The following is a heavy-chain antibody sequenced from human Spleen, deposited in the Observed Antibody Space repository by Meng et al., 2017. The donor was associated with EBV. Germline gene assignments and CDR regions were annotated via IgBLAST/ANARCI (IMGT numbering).Heavy chain of an antibody. CDR2: INEDARTT. J-gene: IGHJ4*02. V-gene: IGHV3-74*01. D-gene: IGHD3-3*02. CDR3: SRDLAAPYDD. Sequence: EVQLVESGGALMQPGASLRLSCAASGFTFSTYWMHWVRQAPGKGLVWISRINEDARTTTYAQSVKGRFTISTDNSKNTLYLQLNSLRVEDTALYFCSRDLAAPYDDWGQGTLVTVSS. CDR1: GFTFSTYW.